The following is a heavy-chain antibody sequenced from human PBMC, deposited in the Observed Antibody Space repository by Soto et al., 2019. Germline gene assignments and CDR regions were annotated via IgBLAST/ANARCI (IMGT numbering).Heavy chain of an antibody. CDR1: GGSINTFY. Sequence: SETLSLTCTVSGGSINTFYWSWVRQPAGKGLEWIGRIFSSGSTIFNPSLESRVAMSVDTSKNHFSLNLSSVTAADMAVYYCAREGSYSAYNFAHGIQLWSFDFWGQGALVTVSS. CDR2: IFSSGST. J-gene: IGHJ4*02. V-gene: IGHV4-4*07. CDR3: AREGSYSAYNFAHGIQLWSFDF. D-gene: IGHD5-12*01.